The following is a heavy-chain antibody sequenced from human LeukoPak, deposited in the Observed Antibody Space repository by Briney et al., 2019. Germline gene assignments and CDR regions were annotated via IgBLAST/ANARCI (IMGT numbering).Heavy chain of an antibody. J-gene: IGHJ4*02. Sequence: SETLSLTCTVSGGSVSSYYWSWIRQPPGKGLEWIGYIYYSGSTNYNPSLKSRVTISVDTSKNQFSLKLSSVTAADTAVYYCARGRLDGYDFDYWGQGTLVTVSS. V-gene: IGHV4-59*02. CDR2: IYYSGST. CDR1: GGSVSSYY. CDR3: ARGRLDGYDFDY. D-gene: IGHD5-12*01.